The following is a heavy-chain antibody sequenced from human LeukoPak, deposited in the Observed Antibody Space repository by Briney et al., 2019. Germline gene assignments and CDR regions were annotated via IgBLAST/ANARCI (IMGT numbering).Heavy chain of an antibody. CDR2: ISVYNGNT. D-gene: IGHD4-17*01. Sequence: ASVKVSCKASGYPFTSYGVTWVRQAPGQGLEWMGWISVYNGNTKSAQKLQGRVTMTTDTSTSTAYMELRSLRSDDTAVYYCARAKRTVTTLSGNWFDPWGQGTLVTVSS. J-gene: IGHJ5*02. V-gene: IGHV1-18*01. CDR3: ARAKRTVTTLSGNWFDP. CDR1: GYPFTSYG.